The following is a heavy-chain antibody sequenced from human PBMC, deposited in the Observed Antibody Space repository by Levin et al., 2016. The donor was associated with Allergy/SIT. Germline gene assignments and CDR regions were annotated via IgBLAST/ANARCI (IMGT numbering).Heavy chain of an antibody. Sequence: ASVKVSCKASGYTFTSYGISWVRQAPGQGLEWMGWISAYNGNTNYAQKLQGRVTMTTDTSTSTAYMELRSLRSDDTAVYYCARVLPLVGFGVVIKPAEGIFDYWGQGTLVTVSS. CDR3: ARVLPLVGFGVVIKPAEGIFDY. V-gene: IGHV1-18*04. D-gene: IGHD3-3*01. J-gene: IGHJ4*02. CDR2: ISAYNGNT. CDR1: GYTFTSYG.